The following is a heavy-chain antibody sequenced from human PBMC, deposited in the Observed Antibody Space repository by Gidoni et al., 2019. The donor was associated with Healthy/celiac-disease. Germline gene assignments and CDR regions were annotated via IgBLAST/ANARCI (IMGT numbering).Heavy chain of an antibody. V-gene: IGHV3-33*06. CDR1: GFTFSSYG. J-gene: IGHJ4*02. CDR2: IWYDGSNK. CDR3: AKVDYGDYGSFDY. D-gene: IGHD4-17*01. Sequence: QVQLVESGGGVVQPGRSLRLSCAASGFTFSSYGMHWVRQAPGKGLEWVAVIWYDGSNKYYADSVKGRFTISRDNSKNTLYLQMNSLRAEDTAVYYCAKVDYGDYGSFDYWGQGTLVTVSS.